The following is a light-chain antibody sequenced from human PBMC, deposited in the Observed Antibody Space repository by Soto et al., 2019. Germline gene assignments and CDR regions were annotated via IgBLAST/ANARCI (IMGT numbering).Light chain of an antibody. J-gene: IGLJ2*01. V-gene: IGLV1-47*01. CDR2: RSN. Sequence: QSVLTQPPSASGTPGQRVTISCSGSSSNIGNNHVYWYQQLPGTAPKLLIYRSNQRPSGVPDRFSGSRSGTSASLAISGLRSADEADYHCAAWDGSLSGVIFGGGTKVTVL. CDR3: AAWDGSLSGVI. CDR1: SSNIGNNH.